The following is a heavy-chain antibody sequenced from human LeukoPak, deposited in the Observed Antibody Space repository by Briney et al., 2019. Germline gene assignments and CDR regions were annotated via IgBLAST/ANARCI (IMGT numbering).Heavy chain of an antibody. CDR3: ASPRGIRMGYFDY. V-gene: IGHV4-34*01. D-gene: IGHD3-16*01. CDR2: INHSGST. J-gene: IGHJ4*02. Sequence: SETLSLTCAVYGGSFSGYYWSWIRQPPGKGLEWIGEINHSGSTNYNPSLKGRVTISVDTSKNQFSLKLSSVTAADTAVYYCASPRGIRMGYFDYWGQGTLVTVSS. CDR1: GGSFSGYY.